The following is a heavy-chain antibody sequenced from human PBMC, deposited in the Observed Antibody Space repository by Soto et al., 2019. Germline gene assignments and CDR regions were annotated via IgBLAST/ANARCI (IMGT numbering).Heavy chain of an antibody. J-gene: IGHJ3*02. CDR2: ISSSSSYI. V-gene: IGHV3-21*01. CDR3: ARCGTMGLHLGELSLECDAFDI. D-gene: IGHD3-16*02. CDR1: GFTFSSYS. Sequence: EVQLVESGGGLVKPGGSLRLSCAASGFTFSSYSMNWVRQAPGKGLEWVSSISSSSSYIYYADSVKGRFTISRDNAKNSLYLQMNSLRAEDTAVYYCARCGTMGLHLGELSLECDAFDIWGQGTMVTVSS.